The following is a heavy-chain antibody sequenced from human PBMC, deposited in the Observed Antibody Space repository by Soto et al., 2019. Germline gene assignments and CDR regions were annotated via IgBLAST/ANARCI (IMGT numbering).Heavy chain of an antibody. V-gene: IGHV3-23*01. J-gene: IGHJ3*02. CDR3: AKDSRLPGFGLLIHAFDI. CDR2: ISGSLGSA. Sequence: GGSLRLSCAVSGFTFNHYAMSWVRQAPGKGLEWVSTISGSLGSAYYAASVEGRFTISGDNSNNTLYLQMNSLRVEDTATYYCAKDSRLPGFGLLIHAFDIWGHGTMVTVPS. CDR1: GFTFNHYA. D-gene: IGHD3-3*01.